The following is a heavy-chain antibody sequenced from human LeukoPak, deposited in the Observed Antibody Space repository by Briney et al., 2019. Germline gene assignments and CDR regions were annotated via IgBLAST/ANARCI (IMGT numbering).Heavy chain of an antibody. V-gene: IGHV4-30-2*01. J-gene: IGHJ4*02. CDR2: IYHSGST. CDR1: GGSISSGGYS. Sequence: SSETLSLTCAVSGGSISSGGYSWSWIRQPPGKGLEWIGYIYHSGSTNYNPSLKSRVTISVDTSKNQFSLKLSSVTAADTAVYYCARGFAVAGTDYWGQGTLVTVSS. CDR3: ARGFAVAGTDY. D-gene: IGHD6-19*01.